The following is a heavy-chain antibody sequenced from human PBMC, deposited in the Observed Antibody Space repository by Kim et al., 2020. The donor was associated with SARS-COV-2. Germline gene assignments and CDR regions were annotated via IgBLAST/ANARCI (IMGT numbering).Heavy chain of an antibody. D-gene: IGHD6-13*01. Sequence: SVKVSCKASGGTFSSYAISWVRQAPGQGLEWMGGIIPIFGTANHAQKFQGRVTITADESTSTAYMELSSLRSEDTALNHCAWVYSSSWYAWFDPWGQGT. CDR2: IIPIFGTA. CDR3: AWVYSSSWYAWFDP. J-gene: IGHJ5*02. V-gene: IGHV1-69*13. CDR1: GGTFSSYA.